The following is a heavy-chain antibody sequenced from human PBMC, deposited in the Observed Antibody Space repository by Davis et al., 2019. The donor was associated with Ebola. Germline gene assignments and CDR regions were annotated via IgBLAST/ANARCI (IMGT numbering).Heavy chain of an antibody. D-gene: IGHD1-26*01. V-gene: IGHV3-21*04. CDR3: AREDNGSYYHDAFDV. Sequence: GESLKISCAASGFTFSSYSMNWVRQAPGKGLEWVSFISSSSNYIYYADSVKVRFTISRDNAKNSLYLQLTSLRAEDTAFYYCAREDNGSYYHDAFDVWGQGTKVTVSS. J-gene: IGHJ3*01. CDR2: ISSSSNYI. CDR1: GFTFSSYS.